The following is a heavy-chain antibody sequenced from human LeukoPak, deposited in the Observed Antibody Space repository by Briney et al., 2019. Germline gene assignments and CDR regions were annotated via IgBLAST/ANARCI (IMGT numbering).Heavy chain of an antibody. Sequence: ASVKVSCKASGYTFTGYYMHWVRQAPGQGLEWMGWINPNSGGTNYAQKFQGRVTMTRDTSISTAYMELSRLRSDDTAVYYCARALVVARGGWFDPWAREPWSPSPQ. D-gene: IGHD2-15*01. V-gene: IGHV1-2*02. CDR2: INPNSGGT. J-gene: IGHJ5*02. CDR3: ARALVVARGGWFDP. CDR1: GYTFTGYY.